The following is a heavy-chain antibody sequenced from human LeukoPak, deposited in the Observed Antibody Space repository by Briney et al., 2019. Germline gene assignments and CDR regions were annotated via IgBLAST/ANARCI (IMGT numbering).Heavy chain of an antibody. Sequence: PSETLSLTCAVSGFSIGSDYYWGWIRQPPGKGLEWIGSVYSRRGTTFYSPSLKSRVTISLDTSQNQFSLKLTSVTAADTAVYYCAGESTSGLPAVGFDSWGQGTLVTVSS. CDR1: GFSIGSDYY. CDR2: VYSRRGTT. D-gene: IGHD3-10*01. J-gene: IGHJ4*02. V-gene: IGHV4-38-2*02. CDR3: AGESTSGLPAVGFDS.